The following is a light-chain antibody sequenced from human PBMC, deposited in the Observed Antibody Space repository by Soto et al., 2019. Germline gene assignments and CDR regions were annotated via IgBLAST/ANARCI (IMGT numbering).Light chain of an antibody. CDR3: QHYGSSLWT. CDR1: QSVSSNS. V-gene: IGKV3-20*01. J-gene: IGKJ1*01. CDR2: GAS. Sequence: IVLTQSPGTLSLSPGDRATLSCRASQSVSSNSLAWYQQKPGQAPRLLIYGASSRATGIPDRFSGSGSGTDFTLIINRLEPEDFAVYYCQHYGSSLWTFGQGTKVEIK.